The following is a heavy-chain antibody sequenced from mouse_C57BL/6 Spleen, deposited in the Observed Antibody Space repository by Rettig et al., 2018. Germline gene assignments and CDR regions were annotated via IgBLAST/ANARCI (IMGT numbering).Heavy chain of an antibody. V-gene: IGHV1-9*01. CDR3: ARKYYAMDY. Sequence: GKATFTADTSSNTAYMQLSSLTTEDSAIYYCARKYYAMDYWGQGTSVTVSS. J-gene: IGHJ4*01.